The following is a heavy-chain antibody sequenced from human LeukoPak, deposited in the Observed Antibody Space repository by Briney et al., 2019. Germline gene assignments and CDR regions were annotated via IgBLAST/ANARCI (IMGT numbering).Heavy chain of an antibody. CDR1: GFIFSSYW. V-gene: IGHV3-7*01. CDR2: IKQDGSEK. Sequence: GRSLRLSCAASGFIFSSYWMSWVRQPPGKGLEWVANIKQDGSEKYYVDSVKGRFTISRDNAKNSLYLQMNSLRAEDTAVYYCARDRMVRGVIIDNYYYYMDVWGKGTTVTASS. CDR3: ARDRMVRGVIIDNYYYYMDV. J-gene: IGHJ6*03. D-gene: IGHD3-10*01.